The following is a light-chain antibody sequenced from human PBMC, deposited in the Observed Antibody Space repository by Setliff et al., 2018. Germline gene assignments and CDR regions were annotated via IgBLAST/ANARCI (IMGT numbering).Light chain of an antibody. J-gene: IGLJ1*01. CDR1: ASDVGDYNY. CDR2: EVI. V-gene: IGLV2-14*01. CDR3: SSYTSRHTYV. Sequence: QSALTQPASVSGSPGQSITISCTGSASDVGDYNYVSWHQQHPGEAPKLLIYEVINRPSGISNRFSGSKSGNTASLAISGLLAEDEADYFCSSYTSRHTYVFGSGTKVTVL.